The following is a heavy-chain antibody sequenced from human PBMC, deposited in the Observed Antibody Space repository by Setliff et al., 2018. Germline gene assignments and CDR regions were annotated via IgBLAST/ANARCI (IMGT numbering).Heavy chain of an antibody. J-gene: IGHJ4*02. V-gene: IGHV4-39*01. D-gene: IGHD3-10*01. CDR1: GDSISSTSYQ. CDR3: ARHEFVGGYYGSVTYRHFDY. Sequence: PSETLSITCTVSGDSISSTSYQWGWVRQPPGKGLEWIGSIYYTGTAYYNPSLKSRVTISVDTSKNQFSLQVTSLAATDTALYFCARHEFVGGYYGSVTYRHFDYWGQGILVTVSS. CDR2: IYYTGTA.